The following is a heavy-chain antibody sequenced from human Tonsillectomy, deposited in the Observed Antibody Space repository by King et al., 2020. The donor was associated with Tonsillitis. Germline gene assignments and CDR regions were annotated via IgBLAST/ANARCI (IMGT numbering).Heavy chain of an antibody. V-gene: IGHV6-1*01. CDR3: ARVRAYCRGGSCYKDYYYYGMDV. CDR1: GDSVSSNSAA. J-gene: IGHJ6*02. CDR2: TYYRSKWYN. Sequence: VQLQQSGPGLVKPSQTLSLTCAISGDSVSSNSAAWDWIRQSPSRGLEWLGRTYYRSKWYNDYAVSVKSRITINPDTSKNQFSLQLNSVTPEDTAVYYCARVRAYCRGGSCYKDYYYYGMDVWGQGTTVTVSS. D-gene: IGHD2-15*01.